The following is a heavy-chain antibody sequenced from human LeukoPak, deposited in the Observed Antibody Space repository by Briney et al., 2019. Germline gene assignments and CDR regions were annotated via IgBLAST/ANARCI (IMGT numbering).Heavy chain of an antibody. CDR3: AKLRYCSGASCYFFDY. V-gene: IGHV5-51*01. CDR1: GYSFASYW. J-gene: IGHJ4*02. CDR2: IYPGDPDT. D-gene: IGHD2-15*01. Sequence: PGESLKISCEGSGYSFASYWIGWGRQMPGKGLEWMGIIYPGDPDTKYSPSFQGQVTISADKSISTAYLQWSSLKASDTGMYYCAKLRYCSGASCYFFDYWGQGTLVTVSS.